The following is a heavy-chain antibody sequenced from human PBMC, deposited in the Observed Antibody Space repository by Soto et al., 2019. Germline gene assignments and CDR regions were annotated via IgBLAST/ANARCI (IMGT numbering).Heavy chain of an antibody. Sequence: LGESLKISCKGSGYSFTSYWIGWVRQMPGKGLEWMGIIYPGDSDTRYSPSFQGQVTISADKSISTAYLQWSSLKASDTDMYYCARHSSSSWYAWDYYYGMDVWGQGTTVTVSS. D-gene: IGHD6-13*01. J-gene: IGHJ6*02. V-gene: IGHV5-51*01. CDR3: ARHSSSSWYAWDYYYGMDV. CDR2: IYPGDSDT. CDR1: GYSFTSYW.